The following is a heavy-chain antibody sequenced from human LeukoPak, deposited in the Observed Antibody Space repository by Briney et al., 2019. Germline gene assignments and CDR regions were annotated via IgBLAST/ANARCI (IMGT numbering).Heavy chain of an antibody. CDR1: GGTFSTYYA. Sequence: SVKVSCKASGGTFSTYYAISWVRQAPGQGLEWMGRIIPIVGTANYAQKFQGRVTITADKSTATVYMELSNLRSGDTAVYYCARGITVVRGVVKGGMDVWGQGTTVTVSS. V-gene: IGHV1-69*04. D-gene: IGHD3-10*01. CDR3: ARGITVVRGVVKGGMDV. J-gene: IGHJ6*02. CDR2: IIPIVGTA.